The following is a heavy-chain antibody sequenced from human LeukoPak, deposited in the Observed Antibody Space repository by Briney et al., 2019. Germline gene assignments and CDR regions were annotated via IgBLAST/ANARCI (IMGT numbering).Heavy chain of an antibody. CDR3: ASLPRGTEDSSGYHVDY. CDR2: INPNTGGT. CDR1: GYTFTGYY. D-gene: IGHD3-22*01. J-gene: IGHJ4*02. Sequence: ASVKVSCKASGYTFTGYYMHWVRQAPGQGLEWMGWINPNTGGTNYAQKFQGRVTMTRDTSISTAYMELSRLRSDHTAVYYCASLPRGTEDSSGYHVDYWGQGTLVTVSS. V-gene: IGHV1-2*02.